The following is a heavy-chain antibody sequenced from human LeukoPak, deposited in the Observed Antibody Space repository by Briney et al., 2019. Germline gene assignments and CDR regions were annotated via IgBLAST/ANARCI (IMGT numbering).Heavy chain of an antibody. CDR1: GFTFNNYA. D-gene: IGHD4-17*01. Sequence: GGSLRLSCAASGFTFNNYAMNWVRQAPGKGLEWVSVITSSGSTYYADSVKGRFTISRDNSKNTLYLQMNSLRAEDTTIYYCAKDLYGDYDFDCWGRGTLVTVSS. V-gene: IGHV3-23*01. CDR3: AKDLYGDYDFDC. CDR2: ITSSGST. J-gene: IGHJ4*02.